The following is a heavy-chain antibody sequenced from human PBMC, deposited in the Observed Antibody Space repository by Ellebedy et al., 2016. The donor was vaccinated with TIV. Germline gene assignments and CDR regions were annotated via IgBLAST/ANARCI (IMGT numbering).Heavy chain of an antibody. D-gene: IGHD1-26*01. CDR2: IYYSGST. Sequence: SETLSLXXTVSGGSISSSSSYWGWIRQPPGKGLEWIGSIYYSGSTYYNPSLKSRVTISVDTSKNQFSLKLSSVTAADTAVYYCARTIVGATAEAFDIWGQGTMVTVSS. V-gene: IGHV4-39*07. CDR3: ARTIVGATAEAFDI. CDR1: GGSISSSSSY. J-gene: IGHJ3*02.